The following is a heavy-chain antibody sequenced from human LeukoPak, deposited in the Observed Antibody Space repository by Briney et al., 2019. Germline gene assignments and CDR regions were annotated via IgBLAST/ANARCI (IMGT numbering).Heavy chain of an antibody. CDR1: GDSIRSYY. D-gene: IGHD3-10*01. V-gene: IGHV4-59*01. J-gene: IGHJ5*02. CDR2: IDGSGSA. Sequence: PSETLSLTCTVSGDSIRSYYWSWIRQPPGKGLEWIGHIDGSGSANRHPSLRSRVTISVDTSKNQFSLKLSSVTAADTAVYFCVRDRAYGSGKNWFDPWGQGTQVTVSS. CDR3: VRDRAYGSGKNWFDP.